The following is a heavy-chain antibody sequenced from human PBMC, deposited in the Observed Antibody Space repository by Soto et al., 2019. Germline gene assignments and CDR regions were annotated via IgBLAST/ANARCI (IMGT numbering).Heavy chain of an antibody. CDR3: AREVGQWQNYFDY. D-gene: IGHD6-19*01. CDR1: GFGVSNNY. CDR2: ISGSDGST. J-gene: IGHJ4*02. V-gene: IGHV3-23*01. Sequence: PGGSLRLACAASGFGVSNNYMSWVRQAPGKGLEWVAVISGSDGSTYYADSVKGRFTISRDNSKNTLNLQMNSLRAEDTAVYYCAREVGQWQNYFDYWGQGTLVTVSS.